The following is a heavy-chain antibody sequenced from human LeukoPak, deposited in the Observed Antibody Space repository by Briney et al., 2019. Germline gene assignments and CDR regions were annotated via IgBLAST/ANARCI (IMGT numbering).Heavy chain of an antibody. Sequence: PSETLSLTCAVYGGSFSGYYWSWIRQPPGKGLEWIGEINHSGSTNYNPSLTSRVTISVDTSKNQFSLKLSSLTAADTAVYYCARTPRTPYDFWSGYTVYFDYWGQGTLVTVSS. V-gene: IGHV4-34*01. J-gene: IGHJ4*02. CDR3: ARTPRTPYDFWSGYTVYFDY. CDR2: INHSGST. D-gene: IGHD3-3*01. CDR1: GGSFSGYY.